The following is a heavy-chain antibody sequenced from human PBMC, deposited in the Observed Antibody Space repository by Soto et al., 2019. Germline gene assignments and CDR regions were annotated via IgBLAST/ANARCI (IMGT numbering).Heavy chain of an antibody. Sequence: GESLKISCKGSGYSFTSYWISWVRQMPGKGLGWMGRIDPSDSYTNYSPSFQGHVTISADKSISTAYLQWSSLKASDTAMYYCARAHVDTNYYYYGMDVWGQGTTVTVSS. V-gene: IGHV5-10-1*01. CDR1: GYSFTSYW. J-gene: IGHJ6*02. D-gene: IGHD5-18*01. CDR2: IDPSDSYT. CDR3: ARAHVDTNYYYYGMDV.